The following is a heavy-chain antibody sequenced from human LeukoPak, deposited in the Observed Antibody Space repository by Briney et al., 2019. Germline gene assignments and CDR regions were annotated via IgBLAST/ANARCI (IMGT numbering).Heavy chain of an antibody. D-gene: IGHD3-10*01. CDR3: ANADYYGSGSYCHYYYYGMDV. CDR1: GFTFSSYG. Sequence: GGSLRLSCAASGFTFSSYGMHWVRQAPGKGLEWVAVISYDGSNKYYADSVKGRFTISRDNSKNTLYLQMNSLRAEDTAVYYCANADYYGSGSYCHYYYYGMDVWGQGTTVTVSS. J-gene: IGHJ6*02. CDR2: ISYDGSNK. V-gene: IGHV3-30*18.